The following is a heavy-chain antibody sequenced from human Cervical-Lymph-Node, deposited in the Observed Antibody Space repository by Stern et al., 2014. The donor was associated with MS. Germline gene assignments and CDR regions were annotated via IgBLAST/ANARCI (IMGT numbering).Heavy chain of an antibody. CDR3: ARERQWLHYFDY. CDR2: VNGDNGNT. V-gene: IGHV1-3*01. J-gene: IGHJ4*02. D-gene: IGHD6-19*01. Sequence: VHLVESGAEVKKPGASVKVSCKAPGYSFTGHAVYWVRQAPGQRLEWMGWVNGDNGNTQYSQKFQGRVTITRDTSATTVYMDLRSLTSEDTAVYYCARERQWLHYFDYWGQGTLVTVSS. CDR1: GYSFTGHA.